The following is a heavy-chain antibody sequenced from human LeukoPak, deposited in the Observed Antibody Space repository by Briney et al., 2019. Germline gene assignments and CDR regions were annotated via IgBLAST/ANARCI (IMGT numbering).Heavy chain of an antibody. V-gene: IGHV3-30*04. CDR1: GFTFSSYA. Sequence: GGSLRLSCAASGFTFSSYAMHWVRQAPGKGLEWVAVISYDGSNKYYADSVKGRFTISRDNSKNTLYLQMNSLRAEDTAVYYCARDREYCSGGSCYYNWFDPWGQGTLVTVSS. D-gene: IGHD2-15*01. CDR3: ARDREYCSGGSCYYNWFDP. J-gene: IGHJ5*02. CDR2: ISYDGSNK.